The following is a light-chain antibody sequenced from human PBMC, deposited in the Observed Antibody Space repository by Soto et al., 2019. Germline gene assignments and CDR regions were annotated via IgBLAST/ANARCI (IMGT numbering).Light chain of an antibody. Sequence: QSVLTQPASVSGSPGQSITISCTGTSSNVGSYKLVSWYQQHPGKAPKLMIFEVNKRPSGVSNRFSGFKSANTAYLTISGVQPEDEADYHCSSYTTIKTVVFGGGTQLTVL. J-gene: IGLJ7*01. CDR3: SSYTTIKTVV. CDR1: SSNVGSYKL. V-gene: IGLV2-14*02. CDR2: EVN.